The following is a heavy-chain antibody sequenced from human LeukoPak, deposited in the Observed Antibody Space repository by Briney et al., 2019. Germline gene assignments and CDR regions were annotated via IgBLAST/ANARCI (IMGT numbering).Heavy chain of an antibody. J-gene: IGHJ4*02. D-gene: IGHD2-2*01. Sequence: SETLSLTCTVSGGSISSYYWSWIRQPPGKGLEWIGSIYYSGSTYYNPSLKSRVTISVDTSKNQFSLKLSSVTAADTAVYYCARHVGSTSWRWYFDYWGQGTLVTVSS. CDR2: IYYSGST. CDR3: ARHVGSTSWRWYFDY. V-gene: IGHV4-59*05. CDR1: GGSISSYY.